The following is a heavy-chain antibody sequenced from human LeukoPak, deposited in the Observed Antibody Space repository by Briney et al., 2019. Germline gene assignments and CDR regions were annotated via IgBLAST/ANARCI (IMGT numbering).Heavy chain of an antibody. Sequence: GSSVKVSCKASGGTFSSYAISWVRQAPGQGLEWMGRIIPIFGTANYAQKFQGRVTITADKSTSTAYMELSSLRSEDTAVYYCASQGAYSGDEGGYWGQGTLVTVSS. D-gene: IGHD5-12*01. J-gene: IGHJ4*02. CDR3: ASQGAYSGDEGGY. V-gene: IGHV1-69*06. CDR2: IIPIFGTA. CDR1: GGTFSSYA.